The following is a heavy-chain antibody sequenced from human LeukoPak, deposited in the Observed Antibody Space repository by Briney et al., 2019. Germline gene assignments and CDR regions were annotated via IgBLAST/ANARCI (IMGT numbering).Heavy chain of an antibody. CDR2: IYYSGST. Sequence: PSETLSLTCTVSGGSISSYYWSWIRQPPGKGLEWIGYIYYSGSTNYNPSLKSRVTISVDTSKNQFSLKLSSVTAADTAVYHCARGDYSNYYYGMDVWGQGTTVTVSS. CDR1: GGSISSYY. CDR3: ARGDYSNYYYGMDV. J-gene: IGHJ6*02. D-gene: IGHD2-21*01. V-gene: IGHV4-59*01.